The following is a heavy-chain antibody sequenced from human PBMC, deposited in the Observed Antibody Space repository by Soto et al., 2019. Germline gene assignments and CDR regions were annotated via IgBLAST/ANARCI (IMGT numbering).Heavy chain of an antibody. V-gene: IGHV3-23*01. CDR2: ISGSGDST. Sequence: EVQLLESGGGLVQPGGSLRLSCAASGFTFSSYAMRWVRQAPVKGLEWVSAISGSGDSTYYADSVKGRFTISRDNSKNTLYLQRNSLRAEDTAVYYCARRGSGSYYDCWGQGTLVTVSS. CDR3: ARRGSGSYYDC. D-gene: IGHD1-26*01. J-gene: IGHJ4*02. CDR1: GFTFSSYA.